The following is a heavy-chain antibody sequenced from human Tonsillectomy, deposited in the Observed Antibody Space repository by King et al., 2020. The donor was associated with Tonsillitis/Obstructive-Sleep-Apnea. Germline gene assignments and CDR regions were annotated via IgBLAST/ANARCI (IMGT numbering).Heavy chain of an antibody. CDR3: AGDGGGGDGFDP. Sequence: VQLQQWGAGLLKPSETLSLTCAVYGGSFSGYYWSWIRQPPGKGLEWIGEINHSGSTNYNPSLKSRVTISVDTSKNQFSLKLSSVTAADTAGYYCAGDGGGGDGFDPWGQGTLGTVSS. J-gene: IGHJ5*02. CDR2: INHSGST. CDR1: GGSFSGYY. V-gene: IGHV4-34*01. D-gene: IGHD3-16*01.